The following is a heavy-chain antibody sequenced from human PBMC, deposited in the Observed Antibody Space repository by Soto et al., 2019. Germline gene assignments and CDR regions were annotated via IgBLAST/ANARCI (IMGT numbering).Heavy chain of an antibody. V-gene: IGHV4-59*01. CDR3: ARDQSSTSCYDH. D-gene: IGHD2-2*01. CDR2: IYYSGST. J-gene: IGHJ4*02. CDR1: GGSISSYY. Sequence: SETLSLTCSVSGGSISSYYWTWIRQPPGKGLEWIGYIYYSGSTNYNPSLKSRVTISVDTSKNQFSLKLSSVTAADTAVYYCARDQSSTSCYDHWGQGTLVTVSS.